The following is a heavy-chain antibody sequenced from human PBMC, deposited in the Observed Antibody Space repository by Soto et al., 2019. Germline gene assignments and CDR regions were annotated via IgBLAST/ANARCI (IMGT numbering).Heavy chain of an antibody. V-gene: IGHV3-30-3*01. J-gene: IGHJ6*02. CDR1: GFTFSSYA. CDR3: ARVNSDYYYYGMDV. D-gene: IGHD2-21*01. Sequence: RLSCAASGFTFSSYAMHWVRQAPGKGLEWVAVISYDGSNKYYADSVKGRFTISRDNSKNTLYLQMNSLRAEDTAVYYCARVNSDYYYYGMDVWGQGTTVTVPS. CDR2: ISYDGSNK.